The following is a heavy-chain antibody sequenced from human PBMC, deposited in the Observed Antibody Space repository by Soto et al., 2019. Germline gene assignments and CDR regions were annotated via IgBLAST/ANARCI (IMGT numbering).Heavy chain of an antibody. D-gene: IGHD4-17*01. CDR2: IDAGNGNT. Sequence: ASVKVSCKASGYSFTTYGMHWVRQAPGQGLEWMGWIDAGNGNTKYSLEFQGRVTITRDTSATTAYMELSSLKSEDTAVYYCASDGWLTTGRFDPWGQGTTVTVSS. J-gene: IGHJ5*02. CDR1: GYSFTTYG. V-gene: IGHV1-3*01. CDR3: ASDGWLTTGRFDP.